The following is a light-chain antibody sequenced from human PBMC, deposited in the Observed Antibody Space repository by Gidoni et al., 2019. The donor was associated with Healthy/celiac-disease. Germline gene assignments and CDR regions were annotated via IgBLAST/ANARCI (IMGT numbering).Light chain of an antibody. CDR1: KLGDKY. J-gene: IGLJ2*01. CDR2: QDS. Sequence: SYELTQPPSVSVSPGPTASITCSGDKLGDKYACWYPQKPGQSPVLVIYQDSKRPSGIPERFSGSNSGNTATLTISGTQAMDEADYYCQAWDSSTYVVFGGGTKLTVL. V-gene: IGLV3-1*01. CDR3: QAWDSSTYVV.